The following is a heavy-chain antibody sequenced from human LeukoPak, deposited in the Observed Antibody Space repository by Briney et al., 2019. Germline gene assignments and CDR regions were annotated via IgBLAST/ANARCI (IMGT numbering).Heavy chain of an antibody. D-gene: IGHD5-24*01. CDR2: IKQDGSEK. J-gene: IGHJ5*02. CDR3: ARLEMATLNNWFDP. CDR1: GFTFSSYW. V-gene: IGHV3-7*01. Sequence: GGSLRLSCAASGFTFSSYWMSWVRQAPGKGLEWVANIKQDGSEKYYVDSVKGRFTISRDNAKNSLYLQMNSLRAEDTAVYYCARLEMATLNNWFDPWGQGTLVTVSS.